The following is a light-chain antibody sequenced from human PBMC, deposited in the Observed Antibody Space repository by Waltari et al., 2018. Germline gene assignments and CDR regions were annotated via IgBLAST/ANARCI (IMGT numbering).Light chain of an antibody. CDR3: QSFDASLGYV. Sequence: QSVLTQPPSMSGAPGQRVTISCTGSSSNIGAHYDVHWYQQLPETSPKLLIYANNNRPPEVPDRSAASKSGTSAFLAIAGLQPEDEADYYCQSFDASLGYVFGTGTRVTVL. J-gene: IGLJ1*01. V-gene: IGLV1-40*01. CDR2: ANN. CDR1: SSNIGAHYD.